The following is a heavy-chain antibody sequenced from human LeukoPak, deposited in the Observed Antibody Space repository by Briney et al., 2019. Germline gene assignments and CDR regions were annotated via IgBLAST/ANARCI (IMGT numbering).Heavy chain of an antibody. V-gene: IGHV4-30-4*01. CDR1: GGSISSGDYY. J-gene: IGHJ5*02. D-gene: IGHD6-13*01. CDR3: ARGDYGGIAAAGTPYNWFDP. Sequence: SETLSLTCTVSGGSISSGDYYWSWIRQPPGKGLEWIGYIYYSWSTYYNPSLKSRVTISVDTSENQFSLKLSSVTAADTAVYYCARGDYGGIAAAGTPYNWFDPWGQGTLVTVSS. CDR2: IYYSWST.